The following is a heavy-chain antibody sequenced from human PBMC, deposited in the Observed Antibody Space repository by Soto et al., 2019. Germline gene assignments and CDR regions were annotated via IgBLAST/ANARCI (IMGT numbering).Heavy chain of an antibody. D-gene: IGHD6-6*01. V-gene: IGHV3-64*01. CDR1: GFTLRGYA. CDR2: ISSNGVGT. CDR3: ARRARPDFYYMDV. Sequence: GALRLACAASGFTLRGYAMDWVRQAPGKGLEYVSGISSNGVGTYYANYVQGRLTISRDNSKNTVYLQMGSLRPEDMAVYYCARRARPDFYYMDVWGKGTTVTVSS. J-gene: IGHJ6*03.